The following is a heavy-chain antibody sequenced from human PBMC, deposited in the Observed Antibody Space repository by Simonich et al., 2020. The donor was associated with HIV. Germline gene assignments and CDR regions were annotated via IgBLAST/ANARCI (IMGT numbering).Heavy chain of an antibody. D-gene: IGHD3-3*01. CDR1: GGSFSGYY. Sequence: QVQLQQWGAGLLKPSETLSLTCAVYGGSFSGYYWSWIRQPQGKGLEWIVEINHSGITNYKSSLNSRATISVDKSTNQFSLKLSSVTAADTAIYYCARRDRELILYFDYWGQGNLVTVSS. CDR2: INHSGIT. CDR3: ARRDRELILYFDY. V-gene: IGHV4-34*01. J-gene: IGHJ4*02.